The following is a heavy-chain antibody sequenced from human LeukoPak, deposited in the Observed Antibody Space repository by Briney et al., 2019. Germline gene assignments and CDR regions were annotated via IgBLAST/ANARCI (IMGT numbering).Heavy chain of an antibody. CDR2: INSDGSST. V-gene: IGHV3-74*01. Sequence: PGGSLRLSCAASGFTFSSYWMHWVRQAPWKGLVWVSRINSDGSSTSYADSVKGRFTISRDNAKNTLYLQMNSLRAEDTAMYYCARDRSTTHFDYWGQGTLVTVSS. CDR3: ARDRSTTHFDY. J-gene: IGHJ4*02. D-gene: IGHD5/OR15-5a*01. CDR1: GFTFSSYW.